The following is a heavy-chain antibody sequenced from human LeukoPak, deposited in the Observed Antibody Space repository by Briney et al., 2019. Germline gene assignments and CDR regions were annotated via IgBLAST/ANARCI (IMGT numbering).Heavy chain of an antibody. Sequence: GGSLRLSCAASGFTFSGYWMGWVRQAPGKGLEWVANINEVGSETHSVDSVKGRFTISRDCARNSLYLQMNSLRAEDTAVYYCARRLGGSSQRDYWGQGTLVTVSS. CDR3: ARRLGGSSQRDY. J-gene: IGHJ4*02. D-gene: IGHD1-26*01. CDR2: INEVGSET. V-gene: IGHV3-7*01. CDR1: GFTFSGYW.